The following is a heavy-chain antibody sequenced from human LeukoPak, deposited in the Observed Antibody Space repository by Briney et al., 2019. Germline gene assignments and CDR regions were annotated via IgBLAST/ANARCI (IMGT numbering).Heavy chain of an antibody. J-gene: IGHJ4*02. Sequence: SETLSLTCDVSGYSISIGYYWGWIRQPPGKGLEWIGSIYHSGSTYYKPSLKSRVTISVDTSKNQFCLKLSSVTAADTALYYCARDDSGSFDYWGQGTLVIVSS. V-gene: IGHV4-38-2*02. CDR3: ARDDSGSFDY. CDR1: GYSISIGYY. D-gene: IGHD3-10*01. CDR2: IYHSGST.